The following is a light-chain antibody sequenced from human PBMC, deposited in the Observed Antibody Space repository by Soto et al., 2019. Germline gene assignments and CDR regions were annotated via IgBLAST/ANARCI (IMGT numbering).Light chain of an antibody. CDR1: QSVSSN. V-gene: IGKV3-15*01. CDR2: GAS. CDR3: QQYNNWPRWT. J-gene: IGKJ1*01. Sequence: EIVMTQSPATLSVSPGERATLSCRASQSVSSNLAWYQQKPGQAPRLLLYGASTRATGIPTRFSGSGSGTEFTLTSSRLQSEDFAVYYWQQYNNWPRWTFGQGTKVEIK.